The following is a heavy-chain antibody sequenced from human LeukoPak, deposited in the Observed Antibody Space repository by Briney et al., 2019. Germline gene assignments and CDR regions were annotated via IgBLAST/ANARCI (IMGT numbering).Heavy chain of an antibody. CDR1: GDSISTYY. Sequence: SETLSLTCTVSGDSISTYYWSWIRQPPGKGLEWTGYMYYSGSTNYNPSLKSRVTISLDTPKNQFSLRLNSVTAADTAVYYCARGVAGYGPYDYWGQGTLVTVSS. V-gene: IGHV4-59*01. CDR2: MYYSGST. CDR3: ARGVAGYGPYDY. D-gene: IGHD5-12*01. J-gene: IGHJ4*02.